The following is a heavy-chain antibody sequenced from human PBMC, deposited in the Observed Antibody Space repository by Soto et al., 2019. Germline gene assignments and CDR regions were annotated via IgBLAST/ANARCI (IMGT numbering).Heavy chain of an antibody. CDR1: GYSFTRYW. CDR2: IYPDDSDI. D-gene: IGHD1-26*01. V-gene: IGHV5-51*01. J-gene: IGHJ4*02. Sequence: GESLKISCKGSGYSFTRYWIGWVRQMPGKGLEWMGIIYPDDSDIKYSPSFQGQVTISADKSISTAYLQWRSLKASDTAMYYCARQMGRTVNFDYWGQGTPVTVS. CDR3: ARQMGRTVNFDY.